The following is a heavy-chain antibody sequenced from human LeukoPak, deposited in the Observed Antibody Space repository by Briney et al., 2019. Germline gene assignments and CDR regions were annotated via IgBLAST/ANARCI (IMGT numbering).Heavy chain of an antibody. J-gene: IGHJ5*02. D-gene: IGHD5-18*01. CDR1: GYTFTSYG. CDR2: ISAYNGNT. Sequence: ASVKVSCKASGYTFTSYGISWVRQAPGQGLEWMGWISAYNGNTNYAQKLQGRVTMTTDTSTSTAYMELRSLRSDDTAVYYCARDSTAMVTPGNWFDPWGQGTLVTVSS. V-gene: IGHV1-18*01. CDR3: ARDSTAMVTPGNWFDP.